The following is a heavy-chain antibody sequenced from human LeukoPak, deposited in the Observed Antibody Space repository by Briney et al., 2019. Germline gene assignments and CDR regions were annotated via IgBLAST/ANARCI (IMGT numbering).Heavy chain of an antibody. D-gene: IGHD3-22*01. J-gene: IGHJ4*02. CDR3: ARDRDSSGYYSFDY. Sequence: GASVKVSCKASGGTFSSYAISWVRQAPGQGLEWMGGIIPIFGTANYAQKFQGRVTITADESASTAYMELSSLRSEDTAVYYCARDRDSSGYYSFDYWGQGTLVTVSS. V-gene: IGHV1-69*13. CDR1: GGTFSSYA. CDR2: IIPIFGTA.